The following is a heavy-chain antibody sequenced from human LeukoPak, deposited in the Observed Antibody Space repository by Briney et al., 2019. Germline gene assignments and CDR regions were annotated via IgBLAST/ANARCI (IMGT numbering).Heavy chain of an antibody. CDR2: INWNSGSK. CDR3: AREGAGTLYYYYMDV. CDR1: GFTFDDYA. J-gene: IGHJ6*03. Sequence: GGSLRLSCAASGFTFDDYAIHWVRQAPGKGLEWVSGINWNSGSKHYADSVKGRFTISRDNAKNSLYLQMNSLRAEDTALYYCAREGAGTLYYYYMDVWGKGTTVTVSS. V-gene: IGHV3-9*01. D-gene: IGHD6-13*01.